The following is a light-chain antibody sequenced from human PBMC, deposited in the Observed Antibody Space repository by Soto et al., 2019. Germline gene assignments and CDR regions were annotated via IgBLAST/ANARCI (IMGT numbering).Light chain of an antibody. V-gene: IGKV3-20*01. CDR3: QQYGSSGT. CDR2: DTS. J-gene: IGKJ1*01. Sequence: EIVLTQSPCTLSLSPGERATLSCRASQSVTSNYLAWYQQKPGQAPGLLIYDTSTRASGVPDRFSGSGSGTEFTLTISRLEPEDFAVYYCQQYGSSGTFGQGTKVDIK. CDR1: QSVTSNY.